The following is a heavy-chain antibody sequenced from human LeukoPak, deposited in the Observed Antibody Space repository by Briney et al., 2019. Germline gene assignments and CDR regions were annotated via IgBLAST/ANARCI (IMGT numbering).Heavy chain of an antibody. CDR3: ARPDIVGATNPYYYGMDV. V-gene: IGHV1-46*01. CDR1: GHTFTSFY. Sequence: GASVTVSCTASGHTFTSFYIHWVRQAPGQGLEWMGIINPGSGTTSYAKKFQGRVTMSRDTSTSTIYMELSSLRSEDTAVYYCARPDIVGATNPYYYGMDVWGQGTTVTVSS. D-gene: IGHD1-26*01. CDR2: INPGSGTT. J-gene: IGHJ6*02.